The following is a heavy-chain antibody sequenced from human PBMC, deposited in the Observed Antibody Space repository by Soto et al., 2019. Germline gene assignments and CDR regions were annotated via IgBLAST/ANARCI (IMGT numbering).Heavy chain of an antibody. CDR2: ISWDDDK. V-gene: IGHV2-5*02. Sequence: QITLKESGPTLVIPAQTLTLTCTFSGLSLNTSAVGVGWLRQPPGKALEWLALISWDDDKRYNPSLKTRLTITKDTSINQVVLTITNMDPMDTATYYCACGHDYSAYYYSGLFAPWGQGTLVTVSS. J-gene: IGHJ5*02. D-gene: IGHD3-22*01. CDR1: GLSLNTSAVG. CDR3: ACGHDYSAYYYSGLFAP.